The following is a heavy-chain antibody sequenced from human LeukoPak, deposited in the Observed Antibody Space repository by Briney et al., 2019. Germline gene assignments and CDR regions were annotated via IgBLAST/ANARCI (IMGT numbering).Heavy chain of an antibody. CDR3: ARGPLVGATTFDY. D-gene: IGHD1-26*01. Sequence: SETLSLTCAVYGGSLSGYYWSWIRQSPGKGLEWIGEINDSGSTNYNPSLKSRVTISVDTSKNQFSLKLTSVTAADTAVYYCARGPLVGATTFDYWGQGSLVTVSS. CDR2: INDSGST. CDR1: GGSLSGYY. J-gene: IGHJ4*02. V-gene: IGHV4-34*01.